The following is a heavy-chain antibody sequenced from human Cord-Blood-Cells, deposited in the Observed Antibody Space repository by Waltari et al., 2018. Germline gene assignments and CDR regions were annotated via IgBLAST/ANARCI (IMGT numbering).Heavy chain of an antibody. Sequence: EVQLVESGGGLVKPGGSLRLSCAASGFTFSSYSMNWVRQAPGKGLEWVSSISSSSSYIYYADSVKGRFTISRDNAKNSLYLQMNSLRAEDTAVYYCASGVEYYDFWSGYYNWFDPWGQGTLVTVSS. V-gene: IGHV3-21*01. CDR1: GFTFSSYS. D-gene: IGHD3-3*01. CDR2: ISSSSSYI. J-gene: IGHJ5*02. CDR3: ASGVEYYDFWSGYYNWFDP.